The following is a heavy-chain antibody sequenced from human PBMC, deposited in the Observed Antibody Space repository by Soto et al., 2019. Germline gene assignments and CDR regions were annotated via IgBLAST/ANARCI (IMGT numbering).Heavy chain of an antibody. CDR1: GYTFTSYY. J-gene: IGHJ6*02. D-gene: IGHD3-10*01. CDR3: AREGGFGESRYYYYGMDV. CDR2: INPSGGST. Sequence: QVQLVQSGAEVKKPGASVKVSCKASGYTFTSYYMHWVRQAPGQGLEWMGIINPSGGSTSYAQKFQGRVTMTRDTSTSTVFMELSSMRSEDTAVYYCAREGGFGESRYYYYGMDVWGQGTPVTVSS. V-gene: IGHV1-46*01.